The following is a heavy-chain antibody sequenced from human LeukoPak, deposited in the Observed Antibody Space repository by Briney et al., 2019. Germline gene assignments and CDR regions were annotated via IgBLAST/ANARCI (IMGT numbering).Heavy chain of an antibody. Sequence: GGSLRLSCAASGFTFSSHWMNWVRQAPGKGLEWVANIKQDGSEKYYADSVKGRFTISRDNAKNSLFLQMNSLRAEDTAVYYCAREGYYYMDVWGKGTTVTISS. CDR2: IKQDGSEK. CDR3: AREGYYYMDV. J-gene: IGHJ6*03. V-gene: IGHV3-7*01. CDR1: GFTFSSHW.